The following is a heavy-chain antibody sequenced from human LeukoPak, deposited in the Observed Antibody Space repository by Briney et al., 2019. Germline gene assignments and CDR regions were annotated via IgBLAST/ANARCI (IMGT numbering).Heavy chain of an antibody. J-gene: IGHJ6*03. CDR1: GGSFSGYY. CDR3: ARGLHYYYYMDV. V-gene: IGHV4-34*01. CDR2: ISHTGNT. Sequence: PETLSLTCAVYGGSFSGYYWSWIRQPPGKGLDWIGEISHTGNTNYNPSLRSRVTISVDTSKNQLSLKLSSVTAADTAVYFCARGLHYYYYMDVWGTGTTVTVSS.